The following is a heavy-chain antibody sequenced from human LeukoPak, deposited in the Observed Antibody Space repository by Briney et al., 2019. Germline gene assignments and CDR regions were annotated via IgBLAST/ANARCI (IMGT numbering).Heavy chain of an antibody. V-gene: IGHV4-59*01. Sequence: SETLSLTCTVYGGSISSYYWSWIRQPPGKGLEWIGYIYSSGSTNYNPSLKSRVTISVDTSKNQFSLKLSSVTAADTAVYYCARDERGYDILTGYYNGWFDPWGQGTLVTVSS. CDR3: ARDERGYDILTGYYNGWFDP. CDR1: GGSISSYY. D-gene: IGHD3-9*01. CDR2: IYSSGST. J-gene: IGHJ5*02.